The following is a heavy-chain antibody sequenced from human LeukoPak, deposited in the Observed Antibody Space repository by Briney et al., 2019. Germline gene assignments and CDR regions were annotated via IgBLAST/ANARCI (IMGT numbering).Heavy chain of an antibody. V-gene: IGHV4-59*01. Sequence: SETLSLTCTVSGGSISSYYWSWIRQPPGEGLEWIGYIYYSGSTNYNPSLKSRVTISVDTSKNQFSLKLSSVTAADTAVYYCARDHYGDYLYYYYGMDVWGQGTTVTVSS. CDR2: IYYSGST. D-gene: IGHD4-17*01. CDR3: ARDHYGDYLYYYYGMDV. CDR1: GGSISSYY. J-gene: IGHJ6*02.